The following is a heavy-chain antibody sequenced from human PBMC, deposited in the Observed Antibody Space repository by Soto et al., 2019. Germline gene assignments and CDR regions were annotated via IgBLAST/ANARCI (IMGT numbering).Heavy chain of an antibody. Sequence: SVQVSCKASGCTFRGYTIGRVRQAHGQELGWMGVITPMFGTANYAQKFQGRVTIAADASTSTAYMELSSLRSEHTAVHDSARQFGYESSVYYCDYRGQGTVVTVSS. V-gene: IGHV1-69*13. J-gene: IGHJ4*02. D-gene: IGHD3-22*01. CDR2: ITPMFGTA. CDR3: ARQFGYESSVYYCDY. CDR1: GCTFRGYT.